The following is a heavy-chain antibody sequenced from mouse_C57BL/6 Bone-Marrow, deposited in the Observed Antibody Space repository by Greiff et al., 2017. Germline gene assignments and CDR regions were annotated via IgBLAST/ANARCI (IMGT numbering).Heavy chain of an antibody. Sequence: EVQGVESGGGLVQPGGSLSISCAASGFTFTDYYMSWVRQPPGKALEWLGFIRNKANGYTTEYSASVKGRFTISRDNSQSILYLQMNALRAEDSATYYCARWDYYAMDYWGQGTSVTVSS. CDR3: ARWDYYAMDY. CDR2: IRNKANGYTT. V-gene: IGHV7-3*01. J-gene: IGHJ4*01. CDR1: GFTFTDYY.